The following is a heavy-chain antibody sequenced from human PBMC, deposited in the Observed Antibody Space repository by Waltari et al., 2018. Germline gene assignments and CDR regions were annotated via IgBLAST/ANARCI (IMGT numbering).Heavy chain of an antibody. D-gene: IGHD2-2*01. CDR1: GGSFSSSSYY. CDR2: IYYTGST. V-gene: IGHV4-39*01. J-gene: IGHJ4*02. Sequence: QLQLQESGPGLVKPSETLSLTCTVSGGSFSSSSYYWGWIRQPPGKGLEWIGGIYYTGSTYHNPSLKIRVTISIDTSQNHFSLKLNSVTAADTAVYYCARQGYCSSTTCSASFDYWGQGTLVTVSS. CDR3: ARQGYCSSTTCSASFDY.